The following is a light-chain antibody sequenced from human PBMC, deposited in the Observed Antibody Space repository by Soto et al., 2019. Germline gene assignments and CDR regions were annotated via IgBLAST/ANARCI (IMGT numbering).Light chain of an antibody. CDR3: QQYGTSLYT. Sequence: EIVLTQSPGTLSLSPGERATLPCRASQSVSNSYLAWYQQKPGQAPRLLMYGASNRATGIPDMFSGSGSGTDFTLTISRLEPEDFAVYYCQQYGTSLYTFGQGTKLEIK. CDR2: GAS. J-gene: IGKJ2*01. V-gene: IGKV3-20*01. CDR1: QSVSNSY.